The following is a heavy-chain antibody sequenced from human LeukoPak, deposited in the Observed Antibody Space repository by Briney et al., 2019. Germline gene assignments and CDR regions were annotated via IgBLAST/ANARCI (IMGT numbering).Heavy chain of an antibody. CDR3: ARYSSSFDAFDI. CDR1: GYTFTSYY. D-gene: IGHD6-13*01. V-gene: IGHV1-2*02. J-gene: IGHJ3*02. CDR2: INPNSGGT. Sequence: GASVKVSCKASGYTFTSYYMHWVRQAPGQGLEWMGWINPNSGGTNYAQKFQGRVIMTRDTSISTAYMELSRLRSDDTAVYYCARYSSSFDAFDIWGQGTMVTVSS.